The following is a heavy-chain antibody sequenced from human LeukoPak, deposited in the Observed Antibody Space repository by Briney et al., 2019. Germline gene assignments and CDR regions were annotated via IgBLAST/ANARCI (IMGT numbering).Heavy chain of an antibody. V-gene: IGHV1-18*01. D-gene: IGHD3-16*01. CDR1: GYTFTSYG. J-gene: IGHJ3*02. Sequence: ASVKVSCKASGYTFTSYGISWVRQAPGQGLEWMGWICAYNGNTNYAQKLQGRVTMTTDTSTSTAYMELRSLRPDDTAVYYCAREPAYITSVEGDDAFDIWGQGTMVTVSS. CDR2: ICAYNGNT. CDR3: AREPAYITSVEGDDAFDI.